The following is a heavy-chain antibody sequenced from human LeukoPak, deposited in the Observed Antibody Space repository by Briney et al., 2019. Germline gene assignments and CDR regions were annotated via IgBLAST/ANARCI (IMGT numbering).Heavy chain of an antibody. CDR2: INSDGSTT. Sequence: PGRSLRLSCAASGFTFSNYWMHWVRQAPGKGLVWVSRINSDGSTTTSADSVKGRFTIPRANPKTTLYRQINSLTPEAQARFTCAKVGATVIVYWGESTRLTLST. CDR1: GFTFSNYW. J-gene: IGHJ4*02. D-gene: IGHD4-17*01. V-gene: IGHV3-74*01. CDR3: AKVGATVIVY.